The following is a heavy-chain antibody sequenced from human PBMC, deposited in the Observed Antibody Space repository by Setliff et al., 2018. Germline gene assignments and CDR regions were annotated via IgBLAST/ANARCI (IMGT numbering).Heavy chain of an antibody. CDR3: AREGPESDSSGYMDV. CDR1: DGAFSTYY. J-gene: IGHJ6*03. V-gene: IGHV4-34*01. Sequence: LSLTCDVYDGAFSTYYWTWIRQPPGKGLEWIGDMHQSGRINFNPSLKSRVTMSADPSKNQFSLKVTSVTAADTAVYYCAREGPESDSSGYMDVWGQGTTVTVSS. CDR2: MHQSGRI. D-gene: IGHD3-22*01.